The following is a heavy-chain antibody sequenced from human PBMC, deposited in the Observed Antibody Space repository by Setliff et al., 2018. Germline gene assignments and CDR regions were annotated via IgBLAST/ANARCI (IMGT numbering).Heavy chain of an antibody. Sequence: SETLSLTCAVSGGSISSSNWWSWVRQPPGKGLEWIGEIYHSGSTNYNPSLKSRVTISVDKSKNQFSLNLSSVTAADTAIYYCARTPYSISSGGFDYWGQGTLVTVSS. CDR3: ARTPYSISSGGFDY. V-gene: IGHV4-4*02. D-gene: IGHD6-6*01. CDR2: IYHSGST. CDR1: GGSISSSNW. J-gene: IGHJ4*02.